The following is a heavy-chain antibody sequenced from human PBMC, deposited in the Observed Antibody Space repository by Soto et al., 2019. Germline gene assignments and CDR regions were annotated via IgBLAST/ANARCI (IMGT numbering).Heavy chain of an antibody. V-gene: IGHV1-69*06. Sequence: SVKVSCKASGGTFSSYAISWVRQAPGQGLEWMGGIIPIFGTANYAQKFQGRVTITADKSTSTAYMELSSLRSEDTAVYYCARDGRGSTVDAFDIWGQGTMVTVSS. D-gene: IGHD5-12*01. J-gene: IGHJ3*02. CDR3: ARDGRGSTVDAFDI. CDR1: GGTFSSYA. CDR2: IIPIFGTA.